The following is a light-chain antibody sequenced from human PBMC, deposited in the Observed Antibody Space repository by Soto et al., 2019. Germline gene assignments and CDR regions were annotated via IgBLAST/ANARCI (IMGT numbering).Light chain of an antibody. CDR1: QTISRW. V-gene: IGKV1-5*01. J-gene: IGKJ1*01. CDR2: TAS. CDR3: QQRDNWPWT. Sequence: DIQMTQSPATLSASVGDTVTITCRASQTISRWLAWYQQKPGKAPRLLIYTASTLESGVPSRFSASGSGTDFTLTISSLEPEDFAVYYCQQRDNWPWTFGQGTKVDIK.